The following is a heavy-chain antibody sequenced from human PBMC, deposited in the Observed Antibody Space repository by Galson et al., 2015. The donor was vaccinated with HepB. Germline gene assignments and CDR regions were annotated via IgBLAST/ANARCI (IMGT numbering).Heavy chain of an antibody. D-gene: IGHD3-9*01. Sequence: SLRLSCAASGFTFSSYGMHWVRQAPGKGLEWVAVISYDGSNKYYADSVKGRFTISRDNAKNSLYLQMNSLRAEDTAVYYCARLYYDIPGWFDPWGQGTLVTVSS. CDR2: ISYDGSNK. CDR3: ARLYYDIPGWFDP. J-gene: IGHJ5*02. V-gene: IGHV3-30*03. CDR1: GFTFSSYG.